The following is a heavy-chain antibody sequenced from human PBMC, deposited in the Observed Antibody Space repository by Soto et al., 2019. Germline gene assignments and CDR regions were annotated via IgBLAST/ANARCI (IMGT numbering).Heavy chain of an antibody. J-gene: IGHJ3*02. V-gene: IGHV3-48*01. Sequence: GGSLRLSCAASGFSFSSYSMNWVRLAPGKGLEWLSYITSSSTTMSYADSVKGRFTISRDNAKDSLYLQMNSLRAEDTAVYYCARDLLWAFDIWGQGTMVTVSS. CDR1: GFSFSSYS. CDR3: ARDLLWAFDI. CDR2: ITSSSTTM.